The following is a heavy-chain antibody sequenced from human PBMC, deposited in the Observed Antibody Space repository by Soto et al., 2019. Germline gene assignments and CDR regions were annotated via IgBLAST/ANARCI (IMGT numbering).Heavy chain of an antibody. Sequence: QVQLVESGGGVVQPGRSLRLSCAASGFTFSSYGMHWVRQAPGKGLEWVAVISYDGSNKYYADSVKGRFTISRDNSKNTLYLQMNSLIAEDTAVYYCAKDLTGMDCCGECAPNAFDIWGQATMVTVSS. J-gene: IGHJ3*02. CDR2: ISYDGSNK. CDR3: AKDLTGMDCCGECAPNAFDI. V-gene: IGHV3-30*18. CDR1: GFTFSSYG. D-gene: IGHD2-21*01.